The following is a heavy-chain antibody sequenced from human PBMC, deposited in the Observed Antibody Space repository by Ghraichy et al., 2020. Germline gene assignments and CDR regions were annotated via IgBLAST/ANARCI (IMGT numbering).Heavy chain of an antibody. CDR1: GYTFTGYY. D-gene: IGHD2-15*01. J-gene: IGHJ4*02. Sequence: ASVKLSCKASGYTFTGYYMHWVRQAPGQGLEWMGWINPNSGGTNYAQKFQGWVTMTRDTSISTAYMELSRLRSDDTAVYYCARGGQGCSGGSCYQNYFDYWGQGTLVTVSS. CDR2: INPNSGGT. CDR3: ARGGQGCSGGSCYQNYFDY. V-gene: IGHV1-2*04.